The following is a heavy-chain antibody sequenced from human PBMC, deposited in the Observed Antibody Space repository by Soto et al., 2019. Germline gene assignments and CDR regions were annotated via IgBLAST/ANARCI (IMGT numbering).Heavy chain of an antibody. V-gene: IGHV5-51*01. CDR2: IYPGDSDT. CDR3: ARLMGAKDYYYGMDV. CDR1: GYSFTSYW. Sequence: GESLKISCKGSGYSFTSYWIGWVRQMPGKGLEWMGIIYPGDSDTRYSPSFQGQVTISADKSISTAYLQWSSLKASDTAMYYWARLMGAKDYYYGMDVWGQGTTVTVSS. J-gene: IGHJ6*02. D-gene: IGHD1-26*01.